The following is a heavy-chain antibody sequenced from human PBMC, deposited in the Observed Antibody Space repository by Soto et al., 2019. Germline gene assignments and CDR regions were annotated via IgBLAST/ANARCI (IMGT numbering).Heavy chain of an antibody. Sequence: SETLSLTCTVSGFSIRSGYHWGWIRQSPGEGLEWIGTLYPGGRSYYNPSLESRVTISAGTSKNQVSLRLTSVSASDTAVYYCARTDWATYRQLDYWGQGILVTVSS. CDR1: GFSIRSGYH. CDR2: LYPGGRS. J-gene: IGHJ4*02. CDR3: ARTDWATYRQLDY. V-gene: IGHV4-38-2*02. D-gene: IGHD3-16*02.